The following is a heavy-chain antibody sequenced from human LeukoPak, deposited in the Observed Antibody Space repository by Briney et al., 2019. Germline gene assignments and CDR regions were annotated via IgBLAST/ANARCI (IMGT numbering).Heavy chain of an antibody. CDR1: GGSVSGYY. D-gene: IGHD3-3*01. V-gene: IGHV4-34*01. Sequence: SETLSLTCAVYGGSVSGYYWSWIRQPPGKGLEWIGEISHRGRTHYNPSLKGRVTMSVDTSKNQFALEVDSVTAADTAVYYCARIPLYFLEPFDYWGQEILVTVSS. CDR3: ARIPLYFLEPFDY. J-gene: IGHJ4*02. CDR2: ISHRGRT.